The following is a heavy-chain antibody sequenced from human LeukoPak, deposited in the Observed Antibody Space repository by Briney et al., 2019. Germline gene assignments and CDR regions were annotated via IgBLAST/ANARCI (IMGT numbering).Heavy chain of an antibody. CDR3: ARGAGYNYPYYFDY. D-gene: IGHD5-24*01. J-gene: IGHJ4*02. Sequence: GGSLRLSCAASGFTVSSNYMNWVRQAPGKGLEWVSVIYGGGNIYYADSVKGRFTISRDNSKNTLYLQMNSLRAEDTAVYYCARGAGYNYPYYFDYWGQGTLVTISS. CDR2: IYGGGNI. CDR1: GFTVSSNY. V-gene: IGHV3-53*01.